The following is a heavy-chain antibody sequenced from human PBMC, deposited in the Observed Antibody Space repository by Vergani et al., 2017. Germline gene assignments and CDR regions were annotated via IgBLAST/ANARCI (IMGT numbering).Heavy chain of an antibody. CDR1: GFTFSSYS. Sequence: EVQLVESGGGLVKPGGFLRLSCAASGFTFSSYSMNWVRQAPGKGLEWVSSISSSSSYIYYADSVKGRFTISRDNAKNSLYLQMNSLRAEDTAVYYCAREGLLGSSSWSGPFDYWGQGTLVTVSS. J-gene: IGHJ4*02. D-gene: IGHD6-13*01. V-gene: IGHV3-21*01. CDR3: AREGLLGSSSWSGPFDY. CDR2: ISSSSSYI.